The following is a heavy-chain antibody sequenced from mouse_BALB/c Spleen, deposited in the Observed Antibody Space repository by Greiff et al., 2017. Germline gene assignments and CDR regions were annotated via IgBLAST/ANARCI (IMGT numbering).Heavy chain of an antibody. V-gene: IGHV5-6-5*01. D-gene: IGHD1-1*01. Sequence: DVMLVESGGGLVKPGGSLKLSCAASGFTFSSYAMSWVRQTPEKRLEWVASISSGGSTYYPDSVKGRFTISRDNARNILYLQMSSLRSEDTAMYYCAREAVPAWFAYWGQGTLVTVSA. CDR3: AREAVPAWFAY. CDR2: ISSGGST. J-gene: IGHJ3*01. CDR1: GFTFSSYA.